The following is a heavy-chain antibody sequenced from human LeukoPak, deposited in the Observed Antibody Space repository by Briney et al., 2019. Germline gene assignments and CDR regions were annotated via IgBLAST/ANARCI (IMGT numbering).Heavy chain of an antibody. Sequence: GGSLRLSCAASGFTVSSNYMSWVRQAPGKGLEWVSVIYSGGSTYYADPVKGRFTISRDNSNNTLYLQIYSLRPEDTAVYYCARSYGGNFFDYWGQGILVTVSS. J-gene: IGHJ4*02. D-gene: IGHD4-23*01. CDR3: ARSYGGNFFDY. CDR2: IYSGGST. CDR1: GFTVSSNY. V-gene: IGHV3-53*05.